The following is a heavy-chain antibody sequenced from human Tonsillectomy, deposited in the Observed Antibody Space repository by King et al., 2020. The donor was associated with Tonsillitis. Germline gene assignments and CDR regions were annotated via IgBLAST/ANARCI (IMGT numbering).Heavy chain of an antibody. Sequence: QLQESGPGLVKPSETLSLTCTVSGGSISTYYWSWIRQPPGKGLEWIGYIYYSGSTKYSPSLKSRVTISVDTAKNQFSLKLSSVIAADTAGYYCARGKYYYDSSGYYLFDTWGQGTLVTVSS. J-gene: IGHJ4*02. D-gene: IGHD3-22*01. CDR2: IYYSGST. CDR1: GGSISTYY. V-gene: IGHV4-59*01. CDR3: ARGKYYYDSSGYYLFDT.